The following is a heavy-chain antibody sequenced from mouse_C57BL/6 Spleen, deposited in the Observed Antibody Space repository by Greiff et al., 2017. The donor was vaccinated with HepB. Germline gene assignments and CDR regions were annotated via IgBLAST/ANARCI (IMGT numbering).Heavy chain of an antibody. CDR1: GYTFTSYG. V-gene: IGHV1-81*01. J-gene: IGHJ3*01. CDR3: ARSYYYGSSPAWFAY. CDR2: IYPRSGNT. D-gene: IGHD1-1*01. Sequence: VKLMESGAELARPGASVKLSCKASGYTFTSYGISWVKQRTGQGLEWIGEIYPRSGNTYYNEKFKGKATLTADKSSSTAYMELRSLTSEDSAVYFCARSYYYGSSPAWFAYWGQGTLVTVSA.